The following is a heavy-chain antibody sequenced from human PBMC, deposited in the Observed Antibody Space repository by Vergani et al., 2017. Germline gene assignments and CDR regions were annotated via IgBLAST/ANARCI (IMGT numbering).Heavy chain of an antibody. CDR3: ARGSRQWLVGKGDPEAQVYYFDY. J-gene: IGHJ4*02. V-gene: IGHV3-33*08. CDR1: GFTFSSYG. CDR2: IWYDGSNK. D-gene: IGHD6-19*01. Sequence: QVQLVESGGGVVQPGRSLRLSCAASGFTFSSYGMHWVRQAPGKGLGWVAVIWYDGSNKYYADSVKGRFTISRDNSKNTLYLQMNSLRAEDTAVYYCARGSRQWLVGKGDPEAQVYYFDYWGQGTLVTVSS.